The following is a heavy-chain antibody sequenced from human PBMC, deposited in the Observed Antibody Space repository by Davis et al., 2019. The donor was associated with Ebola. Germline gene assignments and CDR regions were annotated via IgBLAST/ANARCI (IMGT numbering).Heavy chain of an antibody. J-gene: IGHJ5*02. CDR3: ANWGEAGDYTHGA. V-gene: IGHV5-51*01. CDR1: GYMFSKFW. Sequence: GESLKISCKGSGYMFSKFWIGWVRQKPGEGLEWMGIIYPGDSDTRYSPSFRGQVTISADKSTSSAYLQWSSLKASDTAMYSCANWGEAGDYTHGAWGQGTLVTVSS. CDR2: IYPGDSDT. D-gene: IGHD4-17*01.